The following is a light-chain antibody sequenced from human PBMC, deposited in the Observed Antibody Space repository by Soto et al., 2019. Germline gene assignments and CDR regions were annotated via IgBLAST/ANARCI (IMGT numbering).Light chain of an antibody. Sequence: DNKMTQSASSLGTSVGARGTITYLASESIDNWLAWYQQKPGKAPKLLIFAASTLVRGVPSRFSGRGSGTAFTLTTGSLQPEEFATYYCQRTSTSPWTFGQGTKVDIK. V-gene: IGKV1-5*01. J-gene: IGKJ1*01. CDR3: QRTSTSPWT. CDR1: ESIDNW. CDR2: AAS.